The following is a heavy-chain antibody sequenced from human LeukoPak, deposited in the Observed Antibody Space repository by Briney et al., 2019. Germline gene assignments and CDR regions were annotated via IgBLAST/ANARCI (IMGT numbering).Heavy chain of an antibody. CDR2: INPSGGST. J-gene: IGHJ3*02. CDR1: GYTFTNFG. Sequence: ASVKVSCKASGYTFTNFGITWVRQAPGQGLEWMGIINPSGGSTSYAKKFQGRVTMTRDMSTSTVYMELSSLRSEDTAVYYCARDVVGIDHAFDIWGQGTMVTVSS. V-gene: IGHV1-46*01. D-gene: IGHD2-15*01. CDR3: ARDVVGIDHAFDI.